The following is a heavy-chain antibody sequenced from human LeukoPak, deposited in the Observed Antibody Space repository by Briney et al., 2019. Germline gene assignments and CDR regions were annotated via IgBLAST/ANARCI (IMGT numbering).Heavy chain of an antibody. D-gene: IGHD2-2*01. V-gene: IGHV3-23*01. CDR1: GFTFSSYS. CDR2: ISGSGGST. CDR3: AKRTYQLLSWFDP. Sequence: GGSLGLSCAASGFTFSSYSMNWVRQAPGKGLEWVSAISGSGGSTYYADSVKGRFTISRDNSKNTLYLQMNSLRAEDTAVYYCAKRTYQLLSWFDPWGQGTLVTVSS. J-gene: IGHJ5*02.